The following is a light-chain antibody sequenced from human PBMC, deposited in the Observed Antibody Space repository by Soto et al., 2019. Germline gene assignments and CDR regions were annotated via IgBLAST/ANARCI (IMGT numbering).Light chain of an antibody. V-gene: IGLV2-8*01. CDR3: SSYAGSNNYV. CDR2: EVT. Sequence: QSALTQPPSASGSPGQSVTISCTGTSSDVGGHDFVSWFQQYPGKAPKLIIYEVTKRPSGVPGRFSGSRSGNTASLTVSGLQAEDEAYYYCSSYAGSNNYVFGTGTKLTVL. CDR1: SSDVGGHDF. J-gene: IGLJ1*01.